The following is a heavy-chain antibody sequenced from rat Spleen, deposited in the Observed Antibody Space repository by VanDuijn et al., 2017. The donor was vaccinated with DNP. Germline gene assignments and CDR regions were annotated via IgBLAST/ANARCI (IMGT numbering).Heavy chain of an antibody. Sequence: EVQLQESGPGLVKPSQSLSLTCSVTGYSITSSYRWNWIRKFPGNKLEWLGYINSAGSTNYNPSLKSRISITRDTSKNQFFLQVNSVTTEDTATYYCARAPGYAMDAWGQGTSVTVSS. CDR2: INSAGST. J-gene: IGHJ4*01. D-gene: IGHD3-1*01. V-gene: IGHV3-3*01. CDR1: GYSITSSYR. CDR3: ARAPGYAMDA.